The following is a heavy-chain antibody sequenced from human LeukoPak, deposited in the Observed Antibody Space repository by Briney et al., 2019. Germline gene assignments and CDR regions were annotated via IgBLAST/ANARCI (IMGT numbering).Heavy chain of an antibody. V-gene: IGHV3-30-3*01. Sequence: GGSLRLSCAASGFTFCSYAMQWVRQAPGEGREGVAVMSYDGSNKYYADSVKGRFTISRDNSKNTLYLQMNSLRAEDTAVYHCARDKVESLWFGKLLPDYWGQGTLVTVSS. D-gene: IGHD3-10*01. CDR2: MSYDGSNK. CDR3: ARDKVESLWFGKLLPDY. CDR1: GFTFCSYA. J-gene: IGHJ4*02.